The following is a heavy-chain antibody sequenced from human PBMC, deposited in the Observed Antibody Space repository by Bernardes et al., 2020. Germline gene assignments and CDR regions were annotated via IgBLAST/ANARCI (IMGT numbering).Heavy chain of an antibody. CDR3: ARVTQRYFQH. CDR2: IYYSGST. CDR1: GGSVSSGSYY. Sequence: SETLSLTCTVSGGSVSSGSYYWSWIRQPPGKGLEWIGYIYYSGSTNYNPSLKSRVTISVDTSKNQFSLKLSSVTAADTAVYYCARVTQRYFQHWGQGTLVTVSS. J-gene: IGHJ1*01. V-gene: IGHV4-61*01.